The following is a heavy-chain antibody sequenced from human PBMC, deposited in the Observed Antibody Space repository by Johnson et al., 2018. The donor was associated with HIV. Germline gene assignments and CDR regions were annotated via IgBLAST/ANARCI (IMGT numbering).Heavy chain of an antibody. CDR1: GFTVSSNY. CDR3: AKDNGGHGYSRCWFDAFYI. CDR2: IYSGGST. J-gene: IGHJ3*02. V-gene: IGHV3-53*01. D-gene: IGHD6-13*01. Sequence: VQLVESGGGLIQPGGSLRLSCAASGFTVSSNYMSWVRQAPGKGLEWVSVIYSGGSTYYADSVKGRFTISRDNSKNTLYLQMNSLRAEDTALYSCAKDNGGHGYSRCWFDAFYIWGQGKMVTVSS.